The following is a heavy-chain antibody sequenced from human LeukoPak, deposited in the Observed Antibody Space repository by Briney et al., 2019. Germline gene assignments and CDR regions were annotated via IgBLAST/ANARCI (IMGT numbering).Heavy chain of an antibody. V-gene: IGHV1-2*02. CDR1: GYTFTGYY. D-gene: IGHD4-17*01. CDR2: INPNSGGT. Sequence: GASVKVSCKASGYTFTGYYMHWVRQAPGQGLEWMGWINPNSGGTNHAQKFQGRVTMTRDTSISTAYMELSRLRSDDTAVYYCARGHSHDNGDYGAFDIWGQGTMVTVSS. J-gene: IGHJ3*02. CDR3: ARGHSHDNGDYGAFDI.